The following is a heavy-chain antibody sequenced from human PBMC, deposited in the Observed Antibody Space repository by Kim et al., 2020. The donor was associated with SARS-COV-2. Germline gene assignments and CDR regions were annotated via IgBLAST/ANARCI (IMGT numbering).Heavy chain of an antibody. D-gene: IGHD6-13*01. CDR3: ARAVAAASDY. J-gene: IGHJ4*02. V-gene: IGHV4-34*01. Sequence: STNYNPSLKSRVTISVDTSKNQFSLKLSSVTAADTAVYYCARAVAAASDYWGQGTLVTVSS. CDR2: ST.